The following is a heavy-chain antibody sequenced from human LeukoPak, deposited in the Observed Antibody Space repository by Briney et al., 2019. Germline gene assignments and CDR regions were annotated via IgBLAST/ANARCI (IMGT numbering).Heavy chain of an antibody. CDR1: GFTFSSYG. J-gene: IGHJ5*02. CDR3: AKDPRSCSGGSCPNWIDP. V-gene: IGHV3-33*06. Sequence: GGSLRLSCAVSGFTFSSYGMHWVRQAPGKGVKWVAVIWYDGSNKYYADSVKGRFTISRDNSKNTLYLQMNSLRAEDTAVYYCAKDPRSCSGGSCPNWIDPWGQGTLVTVSS. CDR2: IWYDGSNK. D-gene: IGHD2-15*01.